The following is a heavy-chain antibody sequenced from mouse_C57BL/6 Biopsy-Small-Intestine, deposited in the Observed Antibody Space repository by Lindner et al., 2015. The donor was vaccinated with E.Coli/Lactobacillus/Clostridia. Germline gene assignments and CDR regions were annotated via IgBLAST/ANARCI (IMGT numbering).Heavy chain of an antibody. V-gene: IGHV1-82*01. Sequence: VQLQESGPELVKPGASVKISCKAPGYAFSSSWMNWVKQRPGKGLEWIGRIYPGDGDTNYNGKFKGKATLTADKSSSTAYMQLSSLTSEDSAVYFCARLLDFDVWGTGTTVTVSS. CDR1: GYAFSSSW. J-gene: IGHJ1*03. CDR2: IYPGDGDT. CDR3: ARLLDFDV.